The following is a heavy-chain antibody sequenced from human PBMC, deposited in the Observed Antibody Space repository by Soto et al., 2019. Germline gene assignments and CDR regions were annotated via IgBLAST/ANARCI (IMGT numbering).Heavy chain of an antibody. J-gene: IGHJ4*02. Sequence: PSETLSLTCAVYGGSFSGYYWSWIRQPPGKGLEWIGEINHSGSTNYNPSLKSRVTISVDTSKNQFSLKLSSVTAADTAVYYCASCGGSCRNYFDYWVQGTLVTVSS. D-gene: IGHD2-15*01. CDR3: ASCGGSCRNYFDY. CDR1: GGSFSGYY. V-gene: IGHV4-34*01. CDR2: INHSGST.